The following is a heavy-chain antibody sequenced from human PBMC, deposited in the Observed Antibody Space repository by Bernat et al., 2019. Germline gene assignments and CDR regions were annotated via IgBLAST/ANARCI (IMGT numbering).Heavy chain of an antibody. CDR2: INHSGST. CDR1: GGSFSGYY. Sequence: QVQLQQWGTGLLKPSETLSLTCAVYGGSFSGYYWTWIRQPPGKGLQWIGEINHSGSTTYNPSLRSRVTISVDTSKNQFSLRLNSVTAADTAVYYCARGPPIVVVPAAGYYYIDVWDKGTTVTVSS. J-gene: IGHJ6*03. V-gene: IGHV4-34*01. D-gene: IGHD2-2*01. CDR3: ARGPPIVVVPAAGYYYIDV.